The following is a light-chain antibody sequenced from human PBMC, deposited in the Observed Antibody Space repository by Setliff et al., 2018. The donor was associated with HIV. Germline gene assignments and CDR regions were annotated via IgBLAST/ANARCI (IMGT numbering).Light chain of an antibody. CDR3: QQYGESPIT. CDR1: RSVTSDF. V-gene: IGKV3-20*01. Sequence: EIVLTQSPGTLSLSPGERATLSCRASRSVTSDFLAWYQQRPGQSPRLLIYGASGRAPGIPDRFSGGGSGTDFTLTITRLETEDFEVYYCQQYGESPITFGQGTRLEIK. CDR2: GAS. J-gene: IGKJ5*01.